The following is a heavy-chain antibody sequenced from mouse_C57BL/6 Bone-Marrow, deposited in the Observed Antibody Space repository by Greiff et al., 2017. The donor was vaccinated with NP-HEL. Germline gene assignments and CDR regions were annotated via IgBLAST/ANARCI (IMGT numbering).Heavy chain of an antibody. CDR3: ARGLLWLRRRDYYAMDY. V-gene: IGHV1-64*01. D-gene: IGHD2-2*01. Sequence: QVQLQQSGAELVKPGASVKLSCKASGYTFTSYWMHWVKQRPGQGLEWIGMIHPNSGSTNYNEKFKIKATLTVDKSSSTAYMQLSSLTSEDSAVYYCARGLLWLRRRDYYAMDYWGQGTSVTVSS. J-gene: IGHJ4*01. CDR2: IHPNSGST. CDR1: GYTFTSYW.